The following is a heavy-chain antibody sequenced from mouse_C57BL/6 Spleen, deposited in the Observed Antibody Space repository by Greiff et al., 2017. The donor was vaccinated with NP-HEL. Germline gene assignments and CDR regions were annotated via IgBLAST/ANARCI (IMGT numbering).Heavy chain of an antibody. J-gene: IGHJ4*01. CDR3: EREGGYSNSYYAMDY. CDR1: GYTFTDYN. Sequence: EVQLQQSGPELVKPGASVKIPCKASGYTFTDYNMDWVKQSHGKSLEWIGDINPNNGGTIYNQKFKGKATLTVDKSSSTAYMELRSLTSEDTAVYYGEREGGYSNSYYAMDYWGQGTSVTVSS. CDR2: INPNNGGT. V-gene: IGHV1-18*01. D-gene: IGHD2-5*01.